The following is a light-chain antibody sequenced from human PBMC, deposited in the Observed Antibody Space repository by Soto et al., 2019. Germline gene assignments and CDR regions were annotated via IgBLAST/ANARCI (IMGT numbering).Light chain of an antibody. V-gene: IGKV1-8*01. CDR1: QDIHNY. J-gene: IGKJ1*01. CDR2: AAS. CDR3: QHYYNYSWT. Sequence: AVLLTQSPSSYSASTGDRATITCRASQDIHNYLAWYQQVPGKAPKLLLYAASILQTGVPSRFSGSGSGTDFTLTIDGLQSEYFATYFCQHYYNYSWTFGQGTTVE.